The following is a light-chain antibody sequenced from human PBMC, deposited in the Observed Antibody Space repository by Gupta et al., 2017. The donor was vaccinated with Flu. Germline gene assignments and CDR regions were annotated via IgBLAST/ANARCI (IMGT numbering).Light chain of an antibody. Sequence: DIVMTQSPLSLPVTPGEPASISCRSSQSLLHSTGYNYLDWYLQKPGQSPQLLIYLGSSRASGVPDRFSGSGSGTDFILKISRVEAEDVGVYYCMQALQTITFGQGTRLEIK. CDR2: LGS. CDR1: QSLLHSTGYNY. CDR3: MQALQTIT. V-gene: IGKV2-28*01. J-gene: IGKJ5*01.